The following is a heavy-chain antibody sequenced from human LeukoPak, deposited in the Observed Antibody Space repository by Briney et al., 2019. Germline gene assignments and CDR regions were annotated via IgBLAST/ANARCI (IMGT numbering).Heavy chain of an antibody. CDR1: GFTFSDYS. V-gene: IGHV3-21*06. J-gene: IGHJ6*03. CDR3: SRGRATSSWLYYYMDV. Sequence: NAGGSLRLSCAASGFTFSDYSMNWVRQAPGKGLEGVSSITSSSTYIYYADSVRGRFTISRDNAKNSLYLQMNSLRVEDTAVYYCSRGRATSSWLYYYMDVWGKGTTVIVSS. CDR2: ITSSSTYI. D-gene: IGHD1-26*01.